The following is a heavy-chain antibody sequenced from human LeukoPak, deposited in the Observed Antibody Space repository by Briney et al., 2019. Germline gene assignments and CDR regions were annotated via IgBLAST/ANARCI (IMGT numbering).Heavy chain of an antibody. V-gene: IGHV4-34*01. CDR1: GGSFSGYY. D-gene: IGHD6-6*01. J-gene: IGHJ4*02. Sequence: SETLSLTCAVYGGSFSGYYWSWIRQPPGKGLEWIGEINHSGSTNYNPSLKSRVTISVGTSKNQFSLKLSSVTAADTAVYYCARGRIAARGIDYWGQGTLVTVSS. CDR3: ARGRIAARGIDY. CDR2: INHSGST.